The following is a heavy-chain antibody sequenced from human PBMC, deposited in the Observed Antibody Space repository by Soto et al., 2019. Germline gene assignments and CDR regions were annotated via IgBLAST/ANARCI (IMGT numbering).Heavy chain of an antibody. CDR1: GYTFTSYG. CDR3: ARDSPPVDY. Sequence: QVQLVQSGAEVKKPGASVKVSCKASGYTFTSYGLSWVRQAPGQGLEWMGWISAYNGNTNYAQKLQGRVTMTTDTPTSPAYMEPRSLTSDDTAVYYCARDSPPVDYWGQGTLVTVSS. J-gene: IGHJ4*02. V-gene: IGHV1-18*01. CDR2: ISAYNGNT.